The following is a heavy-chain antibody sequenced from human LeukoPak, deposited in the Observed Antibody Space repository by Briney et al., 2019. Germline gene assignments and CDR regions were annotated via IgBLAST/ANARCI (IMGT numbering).Heavy chain of an antibody. CDR3: VRLFCATSACPRGYVHH. Sequence: PSETLSLTCSVPGDSFSRSNYYGGWIRRSPGTELERLGSMYFTGSTFYTPSLESRVTISGDTSKNQFSLKLSSVSAADTAVYYCVRLFCATSACPRGYVHHWGQGTRVIVSS. J-gene: IGHJ1*01. CDR2: MYFTGST. CDR1: GDSFSRSNYY. V-gene: IGHV4-39*01. D-gene: IGHD1-26*01.